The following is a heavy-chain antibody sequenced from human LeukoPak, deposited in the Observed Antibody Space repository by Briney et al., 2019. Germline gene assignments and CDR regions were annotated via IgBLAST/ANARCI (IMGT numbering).Heavy chain of an antibody. J-gene: IGHJ6*03. D-gene: IGHD6-13*01. Sequence: GSLRLSCAASGFTFSSYTMNWVRQPPGKGLEWIGSIYYSGSTYYNPSLKSRVTISVDTSKNQFSLKLSSATAADTAVYYCARVTYSSSPLYYYYYMDVWGKGTTVTVSS. CDR1: GFTFSSYT. CDR3: ARVTYSSSPLYYYYYMDV. CDR2: IYYSGST. V-gene: IGHV4-39*07.